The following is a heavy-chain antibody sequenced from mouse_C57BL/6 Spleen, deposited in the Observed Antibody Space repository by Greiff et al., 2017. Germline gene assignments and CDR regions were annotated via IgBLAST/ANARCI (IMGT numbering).Heavy chain of an antibody. CDR2: IWSGGST. D-gene: IGHD1-1*01. V-gene: IGHV2-2*01. J-gene: IGHJ3*01. Sequence: VMLVESGPGLVQPSPSLSISCTVSGFSLTSYGVHWVRQSPGKGLEWLGGIWSGGSTDYNAAFLSRLSISKDNSKCQVFFKMNSLQADDTAIYYCARTGNYYGSSSAWYAYWGQGTLVTVSA. CDR1: GFSLTSYG. CDR3: ARTGNYYGSSSAWYAY.